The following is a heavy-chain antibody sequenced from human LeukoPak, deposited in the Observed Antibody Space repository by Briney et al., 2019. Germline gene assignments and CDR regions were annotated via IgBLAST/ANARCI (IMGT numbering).Heavy chain of an antibody. V-gene: IGHV1-2*02. J-gene: IGHJ3*02. D-gene: IGHD3-16*01. CDR1: GYTFTSYD. CDR2: INPNSGGT. CDR3: ARSWGDDAFDI. Sequence: GASVKVSCKASGYTFTSYDINWVRQATGQGLEWMGWINPNSGGTNYAQKFQGRVTMTRDTSISTAYMELSRLRSDDTAVYYCARSWGDDAFDIWGQGTMVTVSS.